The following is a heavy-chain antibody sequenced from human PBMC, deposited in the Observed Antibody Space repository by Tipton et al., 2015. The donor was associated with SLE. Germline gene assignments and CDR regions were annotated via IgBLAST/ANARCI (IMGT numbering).Heavy chain of an antibody. J-gene: IGHJ4*02. D-gene: IGHD6-13*01. CDR1: GGSFSGYY. CDR3: ARREGIAAAGIID. Sequence: TLSLICAVYGGSFSGYYWTGIRQPPGKRLGWIGEINPSGSTNYNPSLKSRVTISVDTSKNQFSLKLSSVTAADTAVYYCARREGIAAAGIIDWGQGTLVTVSS. V-gene: IGHV4-34*01. CDR2: INPSGST.